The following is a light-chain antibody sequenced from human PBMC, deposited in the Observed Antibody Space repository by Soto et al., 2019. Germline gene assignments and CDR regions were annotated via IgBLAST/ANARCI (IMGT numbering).Light chain of an antibody. J-gene: IGKJ2*01. Sequence: DIQMTQSPSSLSASVGDRVTITCRASQSISNYLNWYQQRPGKAPNLLIYGASRLQSGVPSRFSGSGSGTDFTLSISSLQPEDFATYHCQQTYSSPETFGQGTKLELK. V-gene: IGKV1-39*01. CDR2: GAS. CDR3: QQTYSSPET. CDR1: QSISNY.